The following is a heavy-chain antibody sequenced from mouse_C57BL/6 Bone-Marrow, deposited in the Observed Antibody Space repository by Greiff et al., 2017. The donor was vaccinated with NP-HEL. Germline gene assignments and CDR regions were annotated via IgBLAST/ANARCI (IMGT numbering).Heavy chain of an antibody. CDR3: TTSVRDWFAY. J-gene: IGHJ3*01. CDR1: GFNIKDDY. Sequence: VQLQQSGAELVGPGASVKLSCTASGFNIKDDYMHWVKQRPEQGLEWIGWIDPENGDTEYASKFQGKATITADTSSNTAYLQLSSLTSEDTAVYYCTTSVRDWFAYWGQGTLVTVSA. D-gene: IGHD3-3*01. V-gene: IGHV14-4*01. CDR2: IDPENGDT.